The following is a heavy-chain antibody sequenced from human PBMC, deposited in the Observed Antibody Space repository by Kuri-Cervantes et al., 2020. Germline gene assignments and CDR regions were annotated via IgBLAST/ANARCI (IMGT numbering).Heavy chain of an antibody. J-gene: IGHJ4*02. V-gene: IGHV1-2*02. CDR2: INPNSGGT. Sequence: ASVKVSCKASGYTFTGYYMHWVRQAPAQGLDWMGWINPNSGGTNYAQKFQGRVTMTRDTSISTAYMELSRLRSDDTAVYYCAAVGYNWNYCQDDYWGQGTLVTVSS. CDR1: GYTFTGYY. D-gene: IGHD1-7*01. CDR3: AAVGYNWNYCQDDY.